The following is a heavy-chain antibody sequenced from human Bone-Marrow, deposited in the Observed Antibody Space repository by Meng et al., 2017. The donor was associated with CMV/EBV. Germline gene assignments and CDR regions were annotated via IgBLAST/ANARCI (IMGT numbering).Heavy chain of an antibody. CDR1: GFTFSKYA. D-gene: IGHD2-2*01. V-gene: IGHV3-23*01. Sequence: GGSLRLSCAASGFTFSKYAMSWVRQAPGKGLEWVSAISGSGDGTSYADSVKGRFTISRDNSKNTLYLQMNSLRTADTAIYYCGKAIYCSSISCSRGWFDPWGQGTLVTVSS. CDR3: GKAIYCSSISCSRGWFDP. CDR2: ISGSGDGT. J-gene: IGHJ5*02.